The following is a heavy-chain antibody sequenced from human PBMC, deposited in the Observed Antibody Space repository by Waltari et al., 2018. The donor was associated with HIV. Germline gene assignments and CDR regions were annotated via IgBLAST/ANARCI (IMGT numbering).Heavy chain of an antibody. CDR1: GYSFTSYW. J-gene: IGHJ4*02. V-gene: IGHV5-51*03. CDR2: TYPGDSDT. CDR3: ATVPYSSGWYSPPGSD. Sequence: EVQLVQSGAEVKKPGESLKISCTGSGYSFTSYWIGCVLQMPGKGLEWMGITYPGDSDTIYSPYFQGQVTISADKSISTAYLQWSSLKASDTAMYYCATVPYSSGWYSPPGSDWGQGTLFTVSS. D-gene: IGHD6-19*01.